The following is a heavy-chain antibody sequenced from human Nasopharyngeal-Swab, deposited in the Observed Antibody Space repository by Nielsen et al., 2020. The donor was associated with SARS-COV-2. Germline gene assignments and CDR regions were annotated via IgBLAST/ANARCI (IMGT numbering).Heavy chain of an antibody. V-gene: IGHV4-59*01. CDR1: GGSISSYY. CDR3: ARAPYSSSWYWNAFDI. Sequence: GSLRLSCTVSGGSISSYYWSWIRQPPGKGLEWIGYIYYSGSTNYNPSLKSRVTISVDTSKNQFSLKLSSVTVADTAVYYCARAPYSSSWYWNAFDIWGQGTMVTVSS. CDR2: IYYSGST. J-gene: IGHJ3*02. D-gene: IGHD6-13*01.